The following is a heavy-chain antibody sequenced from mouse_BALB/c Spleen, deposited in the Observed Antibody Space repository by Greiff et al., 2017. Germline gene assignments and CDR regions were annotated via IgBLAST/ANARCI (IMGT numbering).Heavy chain of an antibody. J-gene: IGHJ4*01. Sequence: EVQLQQSGPELVKPGASVKISCKASGYTFTDYNMHWVKQSHGKSLEWIGYIYPSDSYTNYNQKFKDKATLTVDKSSSTAYMQLSSPTSEDSAVYYCTRYYGSKYAMDYWGQGTSVTVSS. V-gene: IGHV1S29*02. D-gene: IGHD1-1*01. CDR1: GYTFTDYN. CDR3: TRYYGSKYAMDY. CDR2: IYPSDSYT.